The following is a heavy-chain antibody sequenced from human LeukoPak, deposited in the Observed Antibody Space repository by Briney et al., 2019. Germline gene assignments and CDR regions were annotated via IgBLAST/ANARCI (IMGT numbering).Heavy chain of an antibody. CDR2: ISYDGSNK. Sequence: GGSLRLSCAASGFTFSSYGMHWVRQAPGKGLEWVAVISYDGSNKYYADSVKGRFTISRDNSKNTLYLQMNSLRAEDTAVYYCAREKKVSLYYFDYWGQGTLVTVSS. CDR1: GFTFSSYG. V-gene: IGHV3-30*03. J-gene: IGHJ4*02. CDR3: AREKKVSLYYFDY. D-gene: IGHD5/OR15-5a*01.